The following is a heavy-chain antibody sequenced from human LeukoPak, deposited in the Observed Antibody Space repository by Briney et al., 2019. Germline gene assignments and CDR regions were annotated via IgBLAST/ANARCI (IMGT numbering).Heavy chain of an antibody. D-gene: IGHD1-14*01. CDR1: GFTFSSYS. V-gene: IGHV3-48*02. CDR2: ISSSGTTI. J-gene: IGHJ3*02. CDR3: ARDFRGTVTIKGAFDI. Sequence: GGSLRLSCAASGFTFSSYSMTWARQAPGKGLEWVSYISSSGTTIHYADSVKGRFTISRDNAKNSLYLQMNSLRDEDTAVYYCARDFRGTVTIKGAFDIWGQGTMVTVSS.